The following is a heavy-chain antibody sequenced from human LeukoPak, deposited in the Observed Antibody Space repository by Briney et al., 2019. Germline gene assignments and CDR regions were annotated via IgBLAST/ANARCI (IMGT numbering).Heavy chain of an antibody. CDR3: TRHEERITMIVVGHDY. D-gene: IGHD3-22*01. CDR2: IRSKANSYAT. CDR1: GFTFSGSA. Sequence: GGSLRLSCAASGFTFSGSAMHWVRQASGKELEWVGRIRSKANSYATAYAASVKGRFTISRDDSKNTAYLQMNSLKTEDTAVYYCTRHEERITMIVVGHDYWGQGTLVTVSS. J-gene: IGHJ4*02. V-gene: IGHV3-73*01.